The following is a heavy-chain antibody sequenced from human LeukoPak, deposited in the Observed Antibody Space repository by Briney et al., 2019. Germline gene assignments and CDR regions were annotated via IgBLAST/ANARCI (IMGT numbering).Heavy chain of an antibody. V-gene: IGHV1-69*04. Sequence: SVKVSCKASGGTFSSYTISWVRQAPGQGLEWMGRIIPILGIANYAQKFQGRVTITADKSTSTAYMELSSLRSEDTAVYYCARDGEAANYGVDVWGQGTTVTVSS. CDR1: GGTFSSYT. D-gene: IGHD2-15*01. J-gene: IGHJ6*02. CDR2: IIPILGIA. CDR3: ARDGEAANYGVDV.